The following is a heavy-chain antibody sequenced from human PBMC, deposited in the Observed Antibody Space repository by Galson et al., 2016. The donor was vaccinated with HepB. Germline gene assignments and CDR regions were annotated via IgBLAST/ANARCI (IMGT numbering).Heavy chain of an antibody. J-gene: IGHJ4*02. Sequence: SLRLPCAAPGFAFNTYAMNWVRQAPGKGLEFVSTINSDGGTIDYADSVKGRVTISRDNSKNMLYLQMNSLRIEDTAVYHCVKLGCSSSRCYGNFWGRGTPVTVSS. D-gene: IGHD2-2*01. CDR2: INSDGGTI. CDR3: VKLGCSSSRCYGNF. CDR1: GFAFNTYA. V-gene: IGHV3-64D*06.